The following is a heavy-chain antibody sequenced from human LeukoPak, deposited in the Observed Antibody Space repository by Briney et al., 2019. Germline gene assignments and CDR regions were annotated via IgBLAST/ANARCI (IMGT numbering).Heavy chain of an antibody. J-gene: IGHJ4*02. V-gene: IGHV3-33*01. Sequence: GRSLRLSCAASGFTFSTYGMHWVRQAPGKGLEWVAVIWNDGSNKYYADSVKGRFTISRDNPKNTLYLQMNSLRAEDTAVYYCARGLEGFDYWGQGTLVTVSS. CDR2: IWNDGSNK. CDR3: ARGLEGFDY. CDR1: GFTFSTYG.